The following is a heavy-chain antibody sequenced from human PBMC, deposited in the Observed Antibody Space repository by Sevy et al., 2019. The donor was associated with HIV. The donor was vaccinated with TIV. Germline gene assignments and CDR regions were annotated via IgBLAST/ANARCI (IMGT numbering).Heavy chain of an antibody. J-gene: IGHJ1*01. D-gene: IGHD3-10*01. Sequence: GGSLRLSCVASGFTFSNHWMTWVRQAPGKGLEWVANIKPDGSQKYYVDSLKGRFTISRDNAKNSLYLQMGSLTDEDTAVYYCAIVRRVEYGGSDYWGQGALVTVSS. CDR2: IKPDGSQK. CDR1: GFTFSNHW. CDR3: AIVRRVEYGGSDY. V-gene: IGHV3-7*03.